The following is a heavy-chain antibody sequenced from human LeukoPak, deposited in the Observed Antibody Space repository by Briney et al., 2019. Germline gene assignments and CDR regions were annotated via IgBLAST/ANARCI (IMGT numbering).Heavy chain of an antibody. V-gene: IGHV3-20*04. CDR1: GFTVSSNY. D-gene: IGHD6-13*01. CDR2: INWNGGST. Sequence: PGGSLRLSCAASGFTVSSNYMSWVRHAPGKGLEWVSGINWNGGSTGYADSVKGRFTISRDNAKNSLYLQMNSLRAEDTALYYCARGGDSSSWFTIDYWGQGTLVTVSS. J-gene: IGHJ4*02. CDR3: ARGGDSSSWFTIDY.